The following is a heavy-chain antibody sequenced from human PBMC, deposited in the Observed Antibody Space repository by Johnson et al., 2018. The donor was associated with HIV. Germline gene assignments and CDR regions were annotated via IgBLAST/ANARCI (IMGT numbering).Heavy chain of an antibody. CDR1: GFTFSSYA. CDR3: ARALGGEGSGSYAFDI. CDR2: IRYDVTKK. D-gene: IGHD3-10*01. V-gene: IGHV3-30*04. Sequence: QVQLVESGGGVVQPGRSLRLSCAASGFTFSSYAMHWVRQAPGKGLEWVAFIRYDVTKKYYADSVKGRFTISRDNFKNTLYLQMNSLRAEDTAVYYCARALGGEGSGSYAFDIWGQGTMVTVSS. J-gene: IGHJ3*02.